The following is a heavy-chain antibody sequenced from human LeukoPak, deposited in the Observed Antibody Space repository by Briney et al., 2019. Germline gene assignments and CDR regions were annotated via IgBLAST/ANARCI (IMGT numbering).Heavy chain of an antibody. CDR1: GFTFSSYA. J-gene: IGHJ4*02. Sequence: PGGSLRLSCAASGFTFSSYAMPWVRQAPGKGLEWVAVISYDGSNKYYADSVKGRFTISRDNSKNTLYLQMNSLRAEDTAVYYCARGFNDYSNYVSIGIGYFDYWGQGTLVTVSS. CDR3: ARGFNDYSNYVSIGIGYFDY. D-gene: IGHD4-11*01. CDR2: ISYDGSNK. V-gene: IGHV3-30-3*01.